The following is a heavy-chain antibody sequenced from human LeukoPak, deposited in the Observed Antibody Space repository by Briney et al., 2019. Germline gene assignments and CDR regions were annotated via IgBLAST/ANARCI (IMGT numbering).Heavy chain of an antibody. Sequence: SETLSLTCTVSGGSISSYYWTWIRQPAGKGLEWIGRIDSSGSTNYNPSLKSRLTMSVDTSKNQFSLNLISVTAADTAVYYCARALNPLTGTYYFDYWGQGTLVTVSS. CDR2: IDSSGST. CDR1: GGSISSYY. D-gene: IGHD4/OR15-4a*01. J-gene: IGHJ4*02. CDR3: ARALNPLTGTYYFDY. V-gene: IGHV4-4*07.